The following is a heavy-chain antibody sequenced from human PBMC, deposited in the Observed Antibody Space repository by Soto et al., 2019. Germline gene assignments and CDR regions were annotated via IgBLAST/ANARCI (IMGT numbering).Heavy chain of an antibody. J-gene: IGHJ6*02. D-gene: IGHD5-12*01. CDR3: ARDCPLSGYDSRLYYYYYGMDV. CDR2: IKQDGSEK. Sequence: EVQLVESGGGLVQPGGSLRLSCAASGFTFSSYWMSWVRQAPGKGLEWVANIKQDGSEKYYVDSVKGRFTISRDNAKNSLYLQMNSLRAEDTAVYYCARDCPLSGYDSRLYYYYYGMDVWGLGTTVTVSS. V-gene: IGHV3-7*03. CDR1: GFTFSSYW.